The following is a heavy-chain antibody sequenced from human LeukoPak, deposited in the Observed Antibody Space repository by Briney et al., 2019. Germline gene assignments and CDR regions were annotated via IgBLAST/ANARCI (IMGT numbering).Heavy chain of an antibody. CDR2: ISERGGST. CDR3: AKRGIVIRAVIIIGFHKEAYYFDY. J-gene: IGHJ4*02. D-gene: IGHD3-10*01. CDR1: SGSISSHY. Sequence: ETLSLTCTVSSGSISSHYWSWVRQAPGKGLEWVSGISERGGSTNYADSVKGRFIISRDTSKNTVYLQMNSLRVEDTAVYFCAKRGIVIRAVIIIGFHKEAYYFDYWGQGILVTVSS. V-gene: IGHV3-23*01.